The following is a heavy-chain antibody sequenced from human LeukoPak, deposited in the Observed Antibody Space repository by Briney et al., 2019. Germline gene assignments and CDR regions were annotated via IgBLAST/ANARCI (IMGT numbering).Heavy chain of an antibody. D-gene: IGHD5-18*01. CDR1: GFTFTGYY. Sequence: GASVKVSCKTSGFTFTGYYIHWVRQAPGQGLEWMGWISAYNGNTNYAQKLQGGVTMTTDTSTSTAYMELRSLRSDDTAVYYCATQRHGYSISYYYYGMDVWGQGTTVTVSS. CDR2: ISAYNGNT. J-gene: IGHJ6*02. CDR3: ATQRHGYSISYYYYGMDV. V-gene: IGHV1-18*01.